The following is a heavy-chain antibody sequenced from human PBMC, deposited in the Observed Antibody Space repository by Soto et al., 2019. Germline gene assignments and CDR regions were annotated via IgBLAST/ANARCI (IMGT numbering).Heavy chain of an antibody. D-gene: IGHD6-6*01. J-gene: IGHJ6*02. CDR1: GGTFSSYA. CDR3: ARDQGIAARPEDYYGMDV. CDR2: IIPIFGTA. Sequence: ASVKVSCKASGGTFSSYAISWVRQAPGQGLEWMGGIIPIFGTANYAQKFQGRVTITADESTSPAYMELSSLRSEDTAVYYCARDQGIAARPEDYYGMDVWGQGTTVTVSS. V-gene: IGHV1-69*13.